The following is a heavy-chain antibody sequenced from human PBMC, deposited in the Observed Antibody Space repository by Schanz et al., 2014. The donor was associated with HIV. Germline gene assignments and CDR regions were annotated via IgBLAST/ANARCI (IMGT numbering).Heavy chain of an antibody. CDR2: ISSSSSYI. CDR1: GFTFSTYH. J-gene: IGHJ4*02. V-gene: IGHV3-21*01. Sequence: EVQMVESGGGLVKAGGSLRLSCAASGFTFSTYHMNWVRQAPGKGLEWVSSISSSSSYIYYADSVKGRFTISRDNAKNSVYLQMNSLRAEDTAVFYCATDFSSSWCFDNWGQGTLVTVSS. CDR3: ATDFSSSWCFDN. D-gene: IGHD6-13*01.